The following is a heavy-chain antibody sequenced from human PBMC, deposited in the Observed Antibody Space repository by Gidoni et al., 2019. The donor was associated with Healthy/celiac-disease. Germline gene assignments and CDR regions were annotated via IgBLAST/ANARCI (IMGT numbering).Heavy chain of an antibody. J-gene: IGHJ4*02. V-gene: IGHV3-30-3*01. CDR2: ISYDGSNK. D-gene: IGHD6-13*01. CDR1: GFTFSSYA. Sequence: QVQLVESGGGVVQPGRSLRLSCAASGFTFSSYAMHWVRQAPGKGLEWVAVISYDGSNKHYADSVKGRFTISRDNSKNTLYLQMNSLRAEDTAVYYCAREVGIAAALDYWGQGTLVTVSS. CDR3: AREVGIAAALDY.